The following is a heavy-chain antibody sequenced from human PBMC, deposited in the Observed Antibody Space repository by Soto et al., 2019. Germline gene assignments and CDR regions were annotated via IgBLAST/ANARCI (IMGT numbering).Heavy chain of an antibody. D-gene: IGHD6-13*01. V-gene: IGHV3-30*18. CDR3: AKARRMDTFIAAAIDY. CDR2: ISYDGSNK. CDR1: GFTFSSYG. J-gene: IGHJ4*02. Sequence: AGGSLRLSCAASGFTFSSYGMHWVRQAPGKGLEWVAVISYDGSNKYYADSVKGRFTISRDNSKNTLYLQMNSLRAEDTAVYYCAKARRMDTFIAAAIDYWGQGTLVTVSS.